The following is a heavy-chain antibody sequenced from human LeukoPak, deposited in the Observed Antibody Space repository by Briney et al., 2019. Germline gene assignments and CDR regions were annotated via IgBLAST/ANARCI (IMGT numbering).Heavy chain of an antibody. CDR2: IYYSGST. CDR1: GGSISSCSYY. CDR3: ARHPCSGGSCPLDYYYYYGMDV. J-gene: IGHJ6*02. D-gene: IGHD2-15*01. V-gene: IGHV4-39*01. Sequence: SETLSLTCTVSGGSISSCSYYWGWIRQPPGKGLEWIGSIYYSGSTYYNPSLKSRVTISVDTSKNQFSLKLRSVTAADTAVYYCARHPCSGGSCPLDYYYYYGMDVWGQGTTVTVSS.